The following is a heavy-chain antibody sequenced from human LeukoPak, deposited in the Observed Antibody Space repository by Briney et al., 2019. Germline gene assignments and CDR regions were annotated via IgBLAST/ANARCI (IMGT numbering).Heavy chain of an antibody. Sequence: GGSLRLSCAASGFKFDDYTMHWVRRAPEKGLEWVSLISWNSDYTSYAESVKGRFTISRDNSKNSLYLQMNSLRTEDTAFYYCAKDFQGIVGATQIDFWGQGTLVTVSS. CDR3: AKDFQGIVGATQIDF. CDR2: ISWNSDYT. D-gene: IGHD1-26*01. J-gene: IGHJ4*02. CDR1: GFKFDDYT. V-gene: IGHV3-43*01.